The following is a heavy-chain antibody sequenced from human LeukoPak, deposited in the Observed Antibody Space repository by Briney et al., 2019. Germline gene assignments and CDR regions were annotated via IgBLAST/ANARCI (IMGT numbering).Heavy chain of an antibody. Sequence: GGSLRLSCAASGFTLNDYDMSWIRQAPGKGLEWVSDIGSSDNRISYADSVKGRFTISRDIAKNSLYLQVHSLRAEHTAVYYCAREIVAGTFDSWGQGTLVTVSS. D-gene: IGHD6-19*01. V-gene: IGHV3-11*01. CDR1: GFTLNDYD. CDR3: AREIVAGTFDS. CDR2: IGSSDNRI. J-gene: IGHJ4*02.